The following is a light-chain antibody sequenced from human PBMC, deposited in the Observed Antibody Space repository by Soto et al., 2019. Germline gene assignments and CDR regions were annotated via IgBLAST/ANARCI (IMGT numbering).Light chain of an antibody. CDR1: SSDVGSYNY. CDR3: SSYTSSSTL. J-gene: IGLJ1*01. CDR2: EVS. Sequence: LTQPASVSGSPGQSITISCTGTSSDVGSYNYVSWYQQHPGKAPKLMIYEVSDRPSGISSRFSGSKSGNTASLTISGLQTEDEADYSCSSYTSSSTLFGTGTKVTV. V-gene: IGLV2-14*01.